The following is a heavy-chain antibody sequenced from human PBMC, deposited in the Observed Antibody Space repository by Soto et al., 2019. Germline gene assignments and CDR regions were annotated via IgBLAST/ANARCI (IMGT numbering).Heavy chain of an antibody. D-gene: IGHD5-12*01. Sequence: PSETLSLTCTVSGGSISSSSYYWGWIRQPPGKGLEWIGSIYYSGSTYYNPSLKSRVTISVDTSKNQFSLKLSSVTAADTAVYYCARHIYSGYDLGGHYFDYWGQGTLVTVSS. CDR2: IYYSGST. V-gene: IGHV4-39*01. CDR3: ARHIYSGYDLGGHYFDY. CDR1: GGSISSSSYY. J-gene: IGHJ4*02.